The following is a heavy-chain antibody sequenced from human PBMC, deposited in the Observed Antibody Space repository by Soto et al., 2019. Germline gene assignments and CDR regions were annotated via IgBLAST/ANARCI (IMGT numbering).Heavy chain of an antibody. CDR1: GFTFSSYG. J-gene: IGHJ4*02. V-gene: IGHV3-33*01. D-gene: IGHD6-13*01. CDR3: ARDGGRIAAAGTGFDY. Sequence: QVQLVESGGGVVQPRRSLRLSCAASGFTFSSYGMHWVRQAPGKGLEWVAVIWYDGSNKYYADSVKGRFTISRDNSKNTLYLQMNSLRAEDTAVYYCARDGGRIAAAGTGFDYWGQGTLVTVSS. CDR2: IWYDGSNK.